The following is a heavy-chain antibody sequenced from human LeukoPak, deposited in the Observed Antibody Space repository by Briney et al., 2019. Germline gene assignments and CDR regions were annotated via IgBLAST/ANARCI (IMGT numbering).Heavy chain of an antibody. CDR3: ARDQAATNTQVRFCLD. CDR1: GYTFTSYG. J-gene: IGHJ4*02. CDR2: ISAYNGNT. D-gene: IGHD3-9*01. Sequence: ASVKVSCKASGYTFTSYGISWVRQAPGQGLEWMGWISAYNGNTNFVQKLQGRVTMTTDTSTSTAYMDLRSLRSDDTAVYYCARDQAATNTQVRFCLDWGQGTLVTVSS. V-gene: IGHV1-18*01.